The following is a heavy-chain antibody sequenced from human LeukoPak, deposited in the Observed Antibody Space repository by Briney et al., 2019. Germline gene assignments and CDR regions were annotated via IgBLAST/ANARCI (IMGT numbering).Heavy chain of an antibody. J-gene: IGHJ4*02. Sequence: PGGSLRLSCAASGFTFGSHAMNWVRQAPGKGLEWFSAIRFSGESTYYADSVKGRFTISRDNSKNTLYLQMDCLRAEDTAVYYCAKDVGSSGNYSPSDYWGQGTLVTVSS. CDR3: AKDVGSSGNYSPSDY. CDR1: GFTFGSHA. CDR2: IRFSGEST. D-gene: IGHD3-10*01. V-gene: IGHV3-23*01.